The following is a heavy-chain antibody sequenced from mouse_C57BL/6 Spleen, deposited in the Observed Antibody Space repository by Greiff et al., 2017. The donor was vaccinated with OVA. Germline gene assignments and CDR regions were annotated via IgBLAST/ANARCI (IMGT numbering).Heavy chain of an antibody. D-gene: IGHD1-1*01. CDR1: GYTFTSYW. Sequence: VKLQQPGAELVMPGASVKLSCKASGYTFTSYWMHWVKQRPGQGLEWIGEIDPSDSYTNYNQKFKGKSTLTVDKSSSTAYMQLSSLTSEDSAVYYCARRYYGSSQQTWYFDVWGTGTTVTVSS. V-gene: IGHV1-69*01. CDR2: IDPSDSYT. J-gene: IGHJ1*03. CDR3: ARRYYGSSQQTWYFDV.